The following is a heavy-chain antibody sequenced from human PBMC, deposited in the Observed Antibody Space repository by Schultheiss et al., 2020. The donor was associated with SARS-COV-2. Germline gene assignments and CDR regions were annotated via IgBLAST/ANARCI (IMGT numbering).Heavy chain of an antibody. CDR1: GFTFSSYA. Sequence: GGSLRLSCGGSGFTFSSYAMHWVRQAPGKGLEWVAVISYDGSNKYYADSVKGRFTISRDNSKNTLYLQMNSLRAEDTAVYYCASGARPPDYWGQGTLVTVSS. V-gene: IGHV3-30*04. J-gene: IGHJ4*02. D-gene: IGHD1-1*01. CDR2: ISYDGSNK. CDR3: ASGARPPDY.